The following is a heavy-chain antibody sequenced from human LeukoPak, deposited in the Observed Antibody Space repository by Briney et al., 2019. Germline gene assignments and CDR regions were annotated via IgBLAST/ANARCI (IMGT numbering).Heavy chain of an antibody. D-gene: IGHD1-26*01. J-gene: IGHJ4*02. CDR2: ICGSGGST. CDR3: AKRGRGKVGADDY. Sequence: QAGGSLRLSCAASGFSVTTNYMNWVRQAPGKGLEWVSAICGSGGSTYYADSVKGRFTISRDNSKNTLYLQMNSLRAEDTALYYCAKRGRGKVGADDYWGQGTLVTVSS. V-gene: IGHV3-23*01. CDR1: GFSVTTNY.